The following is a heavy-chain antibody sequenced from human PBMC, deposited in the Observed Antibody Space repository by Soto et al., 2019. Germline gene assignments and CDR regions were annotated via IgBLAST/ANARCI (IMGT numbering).Heavy chain of an antibody. D-gene: IGHD3-3*01. J-gene: IGHJ5*02. V-gene: IGHV4-39*01. Sequence: PSETLSLTCTVSGGSISSSSYYWGWIRQPPGKGLEWIGSIYYSGSTYYNPSLKSRVTISVDTSKNQFSLKLSSVTAADTAVYYCARQGFWSGYYFFRFDPWGQGTLVTVSS. CDR2: IYYSGST. CDR1: GGSISSSSYY. CDR3: ARQGFWSGYYFFRFDP.